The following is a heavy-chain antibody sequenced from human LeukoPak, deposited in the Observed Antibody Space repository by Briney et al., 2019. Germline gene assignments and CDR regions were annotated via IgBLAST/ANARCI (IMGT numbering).Heavy chain of an antibody. CDR2: IKSDGST. CDR1: GFTFSSYW. CDR3: ARAPSEIGGYYPEYFRH. J-gene: IGHJ1*01. V-gene: IGHV3-74*01. Sequence: GGSLRLSCAASGFTFSSYWMHWVRQIQGKGLVWVSRIKSDGSTNYADSVKGRFTISRDNAKNTLSLQMNSLRAEDTGVYYCARAPSEIGGYYPEYFRHWGQGTLVTVSS. D-gene: IGHD3-22*01.